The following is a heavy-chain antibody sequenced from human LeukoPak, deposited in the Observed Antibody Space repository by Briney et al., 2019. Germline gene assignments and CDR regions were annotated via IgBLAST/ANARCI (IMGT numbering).Heavy chain of an antibody. CDR1: GFTFSSYS. CDR3: ARDNWNDFTVDY. V-gene: IGHV3-21*01. D-gene: IGHD1-20*01. J-gene: IGHJ4*02. CDR2: ISSSSSYI. Sequence: GGSLRLSCAASGFTFSSYSMNWVRRAPGRGLEWVSSISSSSSYIYYADSVKGRFTISRDNAKNSLYLQMNSLRAEDTAVYYCARDNWNDFTVDYWGQGTLVTVSS.